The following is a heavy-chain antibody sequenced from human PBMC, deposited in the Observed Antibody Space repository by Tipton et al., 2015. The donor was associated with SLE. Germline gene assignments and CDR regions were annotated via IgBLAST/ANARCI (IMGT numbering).Heavy chain of an antibody. CDR3: TRGNRATTSMEF. Sequence: GSLRLSCAASGFTFSNYWFHWVRQVPGKGLVWVARTNTDGTHTIYADSVKGRFTLSRDRAANTLDLHMDGLRVDDTAIYFCTRGNRATTSMEFWGQGALVTVSS. J-gene: IGHJ4*02. D-gene: IGHD1-1*01. CDR2: TNTDGTHT. V-gene: IGHV3-74*01. CDR1: GFTFSNYW.